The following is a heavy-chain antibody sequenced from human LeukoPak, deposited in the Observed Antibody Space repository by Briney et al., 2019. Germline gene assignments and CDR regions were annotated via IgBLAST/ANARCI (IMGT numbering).Heavy chain of an antibody. Sequence: SVKVSCKASGGTFISYAISWVRQAPGQGLEWMGGIIPIFGTANYAQKFQGRVTITADESTSTAYMELSSLRSEDTAVYYCASTGTYYYDSSGSYFDYWGQGTLVTVSS. CDR2: IIPIFGTA. D-gene: IGHD3-22*01. J-gene: IGHJ4*02. V-gene: IGHV1-69*13. CDR3: ASTGTYYYDSSGSYFDY. CDR1: GGTFISYA.